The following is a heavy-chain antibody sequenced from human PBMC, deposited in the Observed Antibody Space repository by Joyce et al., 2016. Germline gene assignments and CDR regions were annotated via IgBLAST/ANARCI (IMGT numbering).Heavy chain of an antibody. Sequence: QVQLVQSGAEVKKPGASVKVSCKASGYTFGGYYMHWVRQAPGQGLEWMGCINTHTGGTNYAQNLKGRVTMTRDTSISTAYMELTSLRFDDTAVYYCARSGRGYIYGYFDYWGQGTLVTVSS. CDR1: GYTFGGYY. V-gene: IGHV1-2*02. CDR2: INTHTGGT. J-gene: IGHJ4*02. D-gene: IGHD5-18*01. CDR3: ARSGRGYIYGYFDY.